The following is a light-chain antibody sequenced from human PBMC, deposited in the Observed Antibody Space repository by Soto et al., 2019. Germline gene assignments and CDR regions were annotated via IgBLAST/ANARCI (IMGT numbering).Light chain of an antibody. CDR3: LQDSTYPLT. CDR1: QGIRND. V-gene: IGKV1-17*01. CDR2: AAS. Sequence: DIQMTQFPCSLSASVGDRVTITCRASQGIRNDLGWYQQKPGKAPKRLIYAASSLQSGVPSRFSGSGSGTEFTLEISSLQPEDSATFYCLQDSTYPLTFGQGTKVEIK. J-gene: IGKJ1*01.